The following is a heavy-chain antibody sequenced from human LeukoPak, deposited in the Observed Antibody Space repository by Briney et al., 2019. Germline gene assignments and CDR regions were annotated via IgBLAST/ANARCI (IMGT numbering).Heavy chain of an antibody. V-gene: IGHV7-4-1*02. D-gene: IGHD3-22*01. CDR1: GYTFTSYY. Sequence: GASVKVSCKASGYTFTSYYMHWVRQAPGQGLEWMGWINTNTGNPTYAQGFTGRFVFSLDTSVSTAYLQISSLKAEDTAVYYCARGQKGMIPYFDYWGQGTLVTVSS. J-gene: IGHJ4*02. CDR3: ARGQKGMIPYFDY. CDR2: INTNTGNP.